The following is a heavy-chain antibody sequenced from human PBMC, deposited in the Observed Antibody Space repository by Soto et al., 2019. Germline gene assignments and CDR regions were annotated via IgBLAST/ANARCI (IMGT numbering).Heavy chain of an antibody. D-gene: IGHD4-17*01. CDR2: TYYRSKWYN. CDR3: AKDPDSTVTVRNYFDY. J-gene: IGHJ4*02. Sequence: SQTLSLTCAISGDSVSSNSAAWNWIRQSPSRGLEWLGRTYYRSKWYNDYAVSVKSRITINPDTSKNQFSLQMNSLRAEDTAVYYCAKDPDSTVTVRNYFDYWGQGTLVTVSS. CDR1: GDSVSSNSAA. V-gene: IGHV6-1*01.